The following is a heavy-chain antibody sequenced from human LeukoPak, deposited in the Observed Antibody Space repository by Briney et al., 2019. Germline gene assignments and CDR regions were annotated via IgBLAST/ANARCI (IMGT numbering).Heavy chain of an antibody. Sequence: PSETLSLTCTVSGGPISNRTNYWGWIRQAPGKGLEWLGSFYYNGNTYYRPSLEGRVTVSVETSKNQFSLSLSSVTAADTAVYYCARARSDYTYGYFDYWGQGTLVTVSS. CDR2: FYYNGNT. CDR3: ARARSDYTYGYFDY. CDR1: GGPISNRTNY. J-gene: IGHJ4*02. D-gene: IGHD3-16*01. V-gene: IGHV4-39*01.